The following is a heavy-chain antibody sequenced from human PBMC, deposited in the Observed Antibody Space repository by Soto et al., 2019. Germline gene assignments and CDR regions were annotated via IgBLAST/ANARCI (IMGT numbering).Heavy chain of an antibody. CDR2: IYYSGST. Sequence: QVQLQESGPGLVKPSQTLSLTCTVSGGSISSGGYYWSWIRQHPGKGLEWIGYIYYSGSTYYNPPLKSRVTISVDTSKNQFSLKLSSVTAADTAVYYCARGGSIAARPFDYWGQGTLVTVSS. J-gene: IGHJ4*02. D-gene: IGHD6-6*01. CDR1: GGSISSGGYY. CDR3: ARGGSIAARPFDY. V-gene: IGHV4-31*03.